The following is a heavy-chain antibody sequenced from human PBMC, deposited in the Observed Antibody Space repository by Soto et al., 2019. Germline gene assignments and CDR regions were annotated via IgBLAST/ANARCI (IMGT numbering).Heavy chain of an antibody. CDR2: IIPIFGTA. V-gene: IGHV1-69*13. Sequence: SVKVSCKASGGTFSSYAISWVRQAPGQGLEWMGGIIPIFGTANYAQKFQGRVTITADESTSTAYMELSSLRSEDTAVYYCARKLGCSGGSCYRYYYYYGMDVWGQGTTVPVSS. J-gene: IGHJ6*02. CDR1: GGTFSSYA. D-gene: IGHD2-15*01. CDR3: ARKLGCSGGSCYRYYYYYGMDV.